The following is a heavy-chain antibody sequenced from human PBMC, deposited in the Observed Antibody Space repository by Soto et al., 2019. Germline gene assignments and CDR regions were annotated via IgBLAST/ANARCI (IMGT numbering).Heavy chain of an antibody. D-gene: IGHD3-10*01. J-gene: IGHJ6*02. CDR3: AHRHYYGSGNVGMVV. Sequence: QITLKESGPTLVKPTQTLTLTCTFSGFSLTDTGVGVGWIRQPPGKALEWLALIYGVDDRRYSPSQKSRLTITGDTSKNQVVLTMTDMDREDTATYYCAHRHYYGSGNVGMVVWGQGTKVTVSS. V-gene: IGHV2-5*02. CDR1: GFSLTDTGVG. CDR2: IYGVDDR.